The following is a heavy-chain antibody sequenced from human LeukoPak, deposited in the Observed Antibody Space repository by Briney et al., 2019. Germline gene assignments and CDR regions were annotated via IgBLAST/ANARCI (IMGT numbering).Heavy chain of an antibody. D-gene: IGHD5-24*01. J-gene: IGHJ3*02. CDR2: VYYSGST. Sequence: SETLSLTCTVSGGSISTYYWSWIRQPPGKGLEWIGYVYYSGSTDYNPSLKSRLTISVDTSKNQFSLKLSSVTAADTAVYYCARRLKMATPRPGDAFDIWGQGTMATVSS. V-gene: IGHV4-59*01. CDR1: GGSISTYY. CDR3: ARRLKMATPRPGDAFDI.